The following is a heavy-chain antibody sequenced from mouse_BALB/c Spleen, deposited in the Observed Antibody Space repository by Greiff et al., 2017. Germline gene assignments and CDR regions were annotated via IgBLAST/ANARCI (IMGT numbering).Heavy chain of an antibody. CDR2: IYPGDGDT. D-gene: IGHD2-4*01. CDR1: GYTFTSYW. CDR3: AREGDYDEGGHYFDY. Sequence: VQVVESGAELARPGASVKLSCKASGYTFTSYWMQWVKQRPGQGLEWIGAIYPGDGDTRYTQKFKGKATLTADKSSSTAYMQLSSLASEDSAVYYCAREGDYDEGGHYFDYWGQGTTLTVSS. V-gene: IGHV1-87*01. J-gene: IGHJ2*01.